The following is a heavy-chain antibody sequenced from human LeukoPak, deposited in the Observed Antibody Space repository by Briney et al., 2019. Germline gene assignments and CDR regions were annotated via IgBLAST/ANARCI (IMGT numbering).Heavy chain of an antibody. D-gene: IGHD3-22*01. J-gene: IGHJ3*02. CDR1: GFTFSSYS. CDR2: INSRSSYI. Sequence: PGGSLRLSCAASGFTFSSYSMNWVRQAPGKGLEWASSINSRSSYIYYADSVKGRFTISRDNAKNSLDLQMNSLRAEDTAVYYCARDISPYYYDSGGYYYDAFDIWGQGTMVTVSS. V-gene: IGHV3-21*01. CDR3: ARDISPYYYDSGGYYYDAFDI.